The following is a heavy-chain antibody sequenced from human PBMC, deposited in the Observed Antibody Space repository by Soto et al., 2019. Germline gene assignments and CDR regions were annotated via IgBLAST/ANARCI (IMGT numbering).Heavy chain of an antibody. V-gene: IGHV4-59*01. CDR3: ARDGDLTPGQWNAFDI. CDR1: GGSISSYY. J-gene: IGHJ3*02. D-gene: IGHD4-17*01. CDR2: IYYSGST. Sequence: SETLSLTCTGSGGSISSYYWSWIRQPPGKGLEWIGYIYYSGSTNYNPSLKSRVTISVDTSKNQFSLKLSSVTAADTAVYYCARDGDLTPGQWNAFDIWGQGTMVTVSS.